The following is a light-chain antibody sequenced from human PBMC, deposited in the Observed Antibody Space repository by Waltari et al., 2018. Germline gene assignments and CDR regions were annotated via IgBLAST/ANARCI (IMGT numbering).Light chain of an antibody. J-gene: IGKJ1*01. V-gene: IGKV1-5*03. CDR1: QSISSW. Sequence: DIQMIQPPSPLSAPVEDRCNINCRASQSISSWLAWYQQKPGKAPKLLIYKASSLESGVPSRFSGSGSGTEFTLTITSLQPDDFATYYCQQYDSYSATFGQGTKVEI. CDR3: QQYDSYSAT. CDR2: KAS.